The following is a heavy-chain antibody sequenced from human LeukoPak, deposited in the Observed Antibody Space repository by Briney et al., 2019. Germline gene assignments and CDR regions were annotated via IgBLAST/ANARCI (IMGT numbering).Heavy chain of an antibody. CDR3: ARDHALLWFGELYPLYY. V-gene: IGHV1-2*02. D-gene: IGHD3-10*01. CDR1: GYTFTGYH. CDR2: INPNSGGT. J-gene: IGHJ4*02. Sequence: ASVKVSCKASGYTFTGYHMHWVRQAPGQGLEWMGWINPNSGGTNYAQKFQGRVTMTRDTSISTAYMELSRLRSDDTAVYYCARDHALLWFGELYPLYYWGQGTLVTVSS.